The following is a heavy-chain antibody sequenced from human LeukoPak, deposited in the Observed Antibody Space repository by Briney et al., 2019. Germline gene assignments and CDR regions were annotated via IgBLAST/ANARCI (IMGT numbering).Heavy chain of an antibody. D-gene: IGHD3-10*01. J-gene: IGHJ4*02. CDR3: AALSGSSGY. Sequence: PGGSLRLSCAASGFTFSDYATHWVRQAPGKGLEYVSALSSDGSSTYYANSVQGRFTISRDDSKNTLYLQMGSLRAEDMAVYYCAALSGSSGYWGQGTLVTVSS. CDR1: GFTFSDYA. V-gene: IGHV3-64*01. CDR2: LSSDGSST.